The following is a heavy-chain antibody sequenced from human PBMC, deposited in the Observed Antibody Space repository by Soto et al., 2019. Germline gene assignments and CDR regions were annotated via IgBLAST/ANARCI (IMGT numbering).Heavy chain of an antibody. CDR2: FYWDGDV. J-gene: IGHJ4*02. D-gene: IGHD1-26*01. V-gene: IGHV2-5*02. CDR3: VHRWRGGLLDLGYFDY. CDR1: GFALSTSGIG. Sequence: QITLKESGPALVKPTQTLTLTCTFSGFALSTSGIGMGGIRQPPGKALEWLALFYWDGDVRYSPSLKSRLTIIKDTSKNQVVLTMTNMDPVDTATYYCVHRWRGGLLDLGYFDYWGQGILVTVSS.